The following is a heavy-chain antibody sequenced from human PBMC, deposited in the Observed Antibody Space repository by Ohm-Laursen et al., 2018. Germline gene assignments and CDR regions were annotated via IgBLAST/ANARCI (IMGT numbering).Heavy chain of an antibody. CDR2: ISYHGSNE. Sequence: SLRLSCTASGFTFSSYAVHWVRQAPGKGLEWVAVISYHGSNEYYADSVKGRFTISRDNSKNTLYLQLNSLRVEDTAVYYCAKPGDYLYWFFDLWGRGTQVTVSS. J-gene: IGHJ2*01. V-gene: IGHV3-30*18. CDR1: GFTFSSYA. CDR3: AKPGDYLYWFFDL. D-gene: IGHD4-17*01.